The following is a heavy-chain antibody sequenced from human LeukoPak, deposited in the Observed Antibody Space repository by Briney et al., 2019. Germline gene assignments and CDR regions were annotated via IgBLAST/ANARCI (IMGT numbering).Heavy chain of an antibody. Sequence: GGPLRLSCAASGFTFSSYAMHWVRRAPGKGLEWVAVISYDGSNKYYADSVKGRFTISRDNSKNTLYLQMNSLRAEDTAVYYCARGGSYGGYFDYWGQGTLVTVSS. CDR2: ISYDGSNK. CDR1: GFTFSSYA. J-gene: IGHJ4*02. CDR3: ARGGSYGGYFDY. V-gene: IGHV3-30-3*01. D-gene: IGHD1-26*01.